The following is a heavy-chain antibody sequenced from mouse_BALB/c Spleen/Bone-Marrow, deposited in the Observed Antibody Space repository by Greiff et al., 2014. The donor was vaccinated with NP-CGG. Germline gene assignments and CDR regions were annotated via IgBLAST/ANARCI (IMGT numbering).Heavy chain of an antibody. J-gene: IGHJ3*01. CDR1: GYSFTDYN. CDR3: ARDGYNVGFAY. D-gene: IGHD2-3*01. Sequence: VQLQQSGPELVKPGASVKVSCKASGYSFTDYNMYWVKQSHGKSLESIGYIDPYNGDTSYNQKFKGRATLTVDKSSNTAFMHINSLTSEDYAGDYCARDGYNVGFAYWGQRNQVHVSA. CDR2: IDPYNGDT. V-gene: IGHV1S135*01.